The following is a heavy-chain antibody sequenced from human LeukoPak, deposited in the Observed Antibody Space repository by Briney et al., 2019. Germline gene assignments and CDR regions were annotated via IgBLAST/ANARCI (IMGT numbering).Heavy chain of an antibody. D-gene: IGHD3-22*01. CDR3: ARQRYYYDSSGYYFDY. CDR1: GGSISSRSYY. J-gene: IGHJ4*02. CDR2: FYYSGST. Sequence: PSGTLSLTCTVSGGSISSRSYYWGWIRQPPGKGLEWIGSFYYSGSTYYNPSLKSRVTISADTSKNQFSLKLNSVTAADTAVYYCARQRYYYDSSGYYFDYWGQGTLVTVSS. V-gene: IGHV4-39*01.